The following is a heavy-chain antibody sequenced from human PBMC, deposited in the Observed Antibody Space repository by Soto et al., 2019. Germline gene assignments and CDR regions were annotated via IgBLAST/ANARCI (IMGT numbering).Heavy chain of an antibody. CDR2: INNYSGNT. CDR3: ARTYYYGSGTHYRFDP. V-gene: IGHV1-18*01. CDR1: GYTFSSYG. Sequence: QVEVVQSGAEVKKPGASVKVSCETSGYTFSSYGTNWVRQAPGHGLEWMGWINNYSGNTKYAQRFQGRITMSTDTSTSTAYMEVRSLTYDDTAVYYCARTYYYGSGTHYRFDPWGQGTQVTVSS. J-gene: IGHJ5*02. D-gene: IGHD3-10*01.